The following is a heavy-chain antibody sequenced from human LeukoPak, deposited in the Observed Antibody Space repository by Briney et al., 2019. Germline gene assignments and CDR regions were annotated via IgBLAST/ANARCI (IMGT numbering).Heavy chain of an antibody. CDR2: ISTYNGNT. Sequence: ASVKVSCKTSGYSFHPYGLTWVRQAPGQGPEWMGWISTYNGNTNYAQKFQGRVSMTTDTSTNTAYLELRGLRSNDTAVYFCASPAKGAYYYYYMDVWGKGTTVTVSS. J-gene: IGHJ6*03. CDR3: ASPAKGAYYYYYMDV. D-gene: IGHD2-2*01. CDR1: GYSFHPYG. V-gene: IGHV1-18*01.